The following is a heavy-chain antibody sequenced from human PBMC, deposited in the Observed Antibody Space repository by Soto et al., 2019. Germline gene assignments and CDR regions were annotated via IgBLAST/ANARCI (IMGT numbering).Heavy chain of an antibody. CDR1: GYIFVNYG. CDR2: ISPYTGNT. V-gene: IGHV1-18*01. CDR3: VMVDNYVTPTPQDV. J-gene: IGHJ6*02. D-gene: IGHD3-16*01. Sequence: QVQLVQAGDEVKKPGASVKVSCKASGYIFVNYGIAWVRQAPRQGLEWMGWISPYTGNTHSASKVQGRLTMTTDTSTSIAYMDMGSLTSDDTAVYYCVMVDNYVTPTPQDVWGQGTTVTVSS.